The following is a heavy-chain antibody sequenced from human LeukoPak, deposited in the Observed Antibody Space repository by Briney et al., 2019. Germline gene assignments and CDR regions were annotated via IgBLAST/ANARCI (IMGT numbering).Heavy chain of an antibody. Sequence: ASVKVSCKVSGYTLTELSMHWVRQAPGKGLEWMGGFYPEDGETNYAQKFQGRVTMTEDTPTGTAYMALSSLRSEDTAVYYCATTNSSGWYRLNNWFDPWGQGTLVTVSS. D-gene: IGHD6-13*01. CDR1: GYTLTELS. CDR2: FYPEDGET. V-gene: IGHV1-24*01. CDR3: ATTNSSGWYRLNNWFDP. J-gene: IGHJ5*02.